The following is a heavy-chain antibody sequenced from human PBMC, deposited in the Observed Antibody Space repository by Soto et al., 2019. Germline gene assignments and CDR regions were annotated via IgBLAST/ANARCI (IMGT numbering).Heavy chain of an antibody. D-gene: IGHD6-19*01. CDR3: ASPRVYSSGWY. J-gene: IGHJ2*01. CDR2: IIPMFGTA. Sequence: ASVKVSCKASGGTFSSYAISWVRQAPVQGLEWMGGIIPMFGTANYAQKFQGRVTITAXXXXXXTXMELSSLRSEDTAVYYCASPRVYSSGWY. CDR1: GGTFSSYA. V-gene: IGHV1-69*13.